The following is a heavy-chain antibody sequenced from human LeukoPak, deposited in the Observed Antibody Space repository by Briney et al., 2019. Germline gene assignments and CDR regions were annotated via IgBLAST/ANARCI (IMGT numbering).Heavy chain of an antibody. D-gene: IGHD4-11*01. J-gene: IGHJ6*02. V-gene: IGHV3-23*01. CDR1: GFTFSSYA. CDR3: AKDEPTTVTTLPYYYYYGMDV. Sequence: GGSLRLSCAASGFTFSSYAMSWVRQAPGKGLEWASAISGSGGSTYYADSVKGRFTISRDNSKNTLYLQMNSLRAEDTAVYYCAKDEPTTVTTLPYYYYYGMDVWGQGTTVTVSS. CDR2: ISGSGGST.